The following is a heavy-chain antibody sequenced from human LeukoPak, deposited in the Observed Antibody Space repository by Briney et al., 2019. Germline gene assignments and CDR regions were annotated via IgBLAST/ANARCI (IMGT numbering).Heavy chain of an antibody. Sequence: ASVKVSCKASGYTFTSYDINWVRQAPGQGLEWMGWISAYNGNTNYAQKLQGRVTMTTDTSTSTAYMELRSLRSDDTAVYYCARDLEKHYYDSSGCFDYWGQGTLVTVSS. CDR3: ARDLEKHYYDSSGCFDY. V-gene: IGHV1-18*01. J-gene: IGHJ4*02. CDR2: ISAYNGNT. D-gene: IGHD3-22*01. CDR1: GYTFTSYD.